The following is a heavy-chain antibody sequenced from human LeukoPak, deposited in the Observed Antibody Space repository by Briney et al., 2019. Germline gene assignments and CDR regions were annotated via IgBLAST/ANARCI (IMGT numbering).Heavy chain of an antibody. Sequence: PSETLSLTCTVSGGSISSYYWSWIRQPPGKGLEWIGEINHSGSTNYNPSLKSRVTISVDTSKNQFSLKLSSVTAADTAVYYCARGTIFEPSDAKGGYDYWGQGTLVTVSS. J-gene: IGHJ4*02. D-gene: IGHD3-3*01. CDR1: GGSISSYY. CDR3: ARGTIFEPSDAKGGYDY. V-gene: IGHV4-34*01. CDR2: INHSGST.